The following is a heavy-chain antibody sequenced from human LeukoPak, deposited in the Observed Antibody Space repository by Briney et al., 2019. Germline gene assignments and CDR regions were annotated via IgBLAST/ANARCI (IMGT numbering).Heavy chain of an antibody. D-gene: IGHD6-13*01. Sequence: ASVKVSCKASGYTFTSYYMHWVRQAPGQGLEWMGIINPSGGSTSYAQKFQGRVTMTRDMSTSTVYMELSSLRSEDTAVYYCARGFEESSSWYTYYYYYMDVWGKGTTVTVSS. CDR3: ARGFEESSSWYTYYYYYMDV. CDR2: INPSGGST. V-gene: IGHV1-46*01. J-gene: IGHJ6*03. CDR1: GYTFTSYY.